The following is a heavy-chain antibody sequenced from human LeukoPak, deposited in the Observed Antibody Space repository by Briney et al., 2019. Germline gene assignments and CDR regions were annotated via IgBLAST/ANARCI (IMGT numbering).Heavy chain of an antibody. J-gene: IGHJ6*03. D-gene: IGHD3-10*01. CDR3: ARDTAFYGSGSYPYPYYYYYMDV. CDR2: IYHSGST. V-gene: IGHV4-30-2*01. CDR1: GGSISSGGYY. Sequence: PSETLSLTCTVSGGSISSGGYYWSWIRQPPGKGLEWIGYIYHSGSTYYNPPLKSRVTISVDRSKNQFSLKLSSVTAADTAVYYCARDTAFYGSGSYPYPYYYYYMDVWGKGTTVTVSS.